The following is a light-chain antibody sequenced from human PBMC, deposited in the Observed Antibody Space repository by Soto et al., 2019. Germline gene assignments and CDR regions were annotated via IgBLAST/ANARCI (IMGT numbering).Light chain of an antibody. V-gene: IGKV1-5*03. CDR3: QQYNSYSRI. Sequence: DIQMTQSPSTLSASVVDRVTITCLASQSISSWLAWYQQKPGKAPKLLIYKASTLQSGVPSRFSGSGSGTEFTLTITSLQPDDFATYYCQQYNSYSRIFGQGTKVDIK. CDR1: QSISSW. J-gene: IGKJ1*01. CDR2: KAS.